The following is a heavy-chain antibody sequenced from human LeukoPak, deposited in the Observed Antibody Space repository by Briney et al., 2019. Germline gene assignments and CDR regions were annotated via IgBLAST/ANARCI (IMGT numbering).Heavy chain of an antibody. CDR3: ARLITWGGDYYYYGMDV. CDR2: TYYRSKWYN. D-gene: IGHD1-26*01. J-gene: IGHJ6*02. Sequence: SQTLSLTCAISGDSVSSNSAAWNWIRQSPSRGLEWLGRTYYRSKWYNDYAVSVKSRITINPDASKNQFSLQLKSVTPEDTAVYYCARLITWGGDYYYYGMDVWGQGTTVTVSS. CDR1: GDSVSSNSAA. V-gene: IGHV6-1*01.